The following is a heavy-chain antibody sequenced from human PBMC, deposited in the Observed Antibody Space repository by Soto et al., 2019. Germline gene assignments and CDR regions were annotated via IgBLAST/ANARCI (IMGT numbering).Heavy chain of an antibody. D-gene: IGHD2-2*01. CDR2: ISAYNGNT. V-gene: IGHV1-18*01. CDR1: GYTFTSYY. Sequence: QVKLVQSGAEVKKPGASVKVSCKASGYTFTSYYISWARLAAGQGLEWMGWISAYNGNTNYAQKLQGRVTMTTDTSTSTAYMQARSLRSDDTAMYYCAREGPPAHYWGQGTLVTVSS. J-gene: IGHJ4*02. CDR3: AREGPPAHY.